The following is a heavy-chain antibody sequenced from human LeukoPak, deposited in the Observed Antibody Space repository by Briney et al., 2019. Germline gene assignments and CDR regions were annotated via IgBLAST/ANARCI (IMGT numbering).Heavy chain of an antibody. D-gene: IGHD3-16*01. V-gene: IGHV1-69*05. CDR2: IIPIFGTA. Sequence: SVKVSCKASGGTFSSYAISWVRQAPGQGLEWMGGIIPIFGTANYAQKFQGRVTITTDESTSTAYMELSSLRSEDTAVYYCARDGAGHYNWFDPWGQGTLVTVSS. CDR3: ARDGAGHYNWFDP. CDR1: GGTFSSYA. J-gene: IGHJ5*02.